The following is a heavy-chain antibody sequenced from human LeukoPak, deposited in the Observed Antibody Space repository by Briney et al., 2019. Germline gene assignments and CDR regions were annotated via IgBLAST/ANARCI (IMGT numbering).Heavy chain of an antibody. D-gene: IGHD1-14*01. V-gene: IGHV1-69*04. CDR3: AREPRREVYFQH. J-gene: IGHJ1*01. CDR1: GGTFSSYA. CDR2: IIPILGIA. Sequence: SVKVSCKASGGTFSSYAISWVRQAPGQGLEWMGRIIPILGIANYAQKFQGRVTITADKPTSTAYMELSSLRSEDTAVYYCAREPRREVYFQHWGQGTLVTVSS.